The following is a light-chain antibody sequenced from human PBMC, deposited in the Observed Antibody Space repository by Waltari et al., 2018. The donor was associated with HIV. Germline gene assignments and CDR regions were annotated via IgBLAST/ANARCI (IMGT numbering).Light chain of an antibody. CDR3: SSYTATTAIL. CDR2: EVT. J-gene: IGLJ3*02. Sequence: QSVLTQPASVSGSPGQSITISCTGPNSDVGGYGYVSWYQQHPGKAPKLLIYEVTHRPSGISSRFSGSKSGNTASMTISGLQAEDEADYYCSSYTATTAILFGGGTKVTVL. CDR1: NSDVGGYGY. V-gene: IGLV2-14*01.